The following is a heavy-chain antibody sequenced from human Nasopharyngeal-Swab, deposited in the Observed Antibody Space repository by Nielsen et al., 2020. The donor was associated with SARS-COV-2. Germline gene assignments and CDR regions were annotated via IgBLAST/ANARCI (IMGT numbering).Heavy chain of an antibody. CDR3: ARDLGYIRYCSGGSCYQDY. V-gene: IGHV1-2*06. J-gene: IGHJ4*02. CDR2: INPNSGGT. D-gene: IGHD2-15*01. Sequence: ASVKVSCKASGYTFTGYYMHWVRQAPGQGLEWMGRINPNSGGTNYAQKFQGRVTMTRDTSISPASMELSRLRSDNTAVYYCARDLGYIRYCSGGSCYQDYWGQGTLVTVSS. CDR1: GYTFTGYY.